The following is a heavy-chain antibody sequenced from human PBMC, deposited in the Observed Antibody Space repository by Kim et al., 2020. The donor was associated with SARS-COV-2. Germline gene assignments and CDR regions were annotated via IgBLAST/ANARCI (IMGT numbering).Heavy chain of an antibody. V-gene: IGHV3-21*01. J-gene: IGHJ4*02. CDR2: ISSTSSSR. CDR3: ARDREVTRPFGYFDC. Sequence: GGSLRLSCAASGFTFSTYSMNWVRQAPGKGLEWVSSISSTSSSRYYAASVEGRFTISRDNAKNSLYLQMNSLRAEDTAVYYCARDREVTRPFGYFDCWGEGTLVTVSS. CDR1: GFTFSTYS. D-gene: IGHD6-6*01.